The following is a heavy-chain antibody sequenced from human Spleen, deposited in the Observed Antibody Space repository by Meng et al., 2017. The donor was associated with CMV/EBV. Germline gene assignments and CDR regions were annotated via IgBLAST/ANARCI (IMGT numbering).Heavy chain of an antibody. CDR1: FSGYY. J-gene: IGHJ5*02. D-gene: IGHD2-2*02. Sequence: FSGYYWSWIRQPPGKGLEWIGEINHSGSTNYNPSPKSRVTISVDTSKNQLSLKLSSVTAADTAVYYCARSPMGYCTGTSCYTGWFDPWGQGTLVTVSS. V-gene: IGHV4-34*01. CDR3: ARSPMGYCTGTSCYTGWFDP. CDR2: INHSGST.